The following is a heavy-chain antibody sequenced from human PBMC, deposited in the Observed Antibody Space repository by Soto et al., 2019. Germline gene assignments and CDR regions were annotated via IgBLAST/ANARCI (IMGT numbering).Heavy chain of an antibody. CDR3: VRQWCNGGGWSAFDV. D-gene: IGHD2-15*01. J-gene: IGHJ3*01. Sequence: SETLSLTCSVSGGTIASSSYSWAWLRQPPGKGLEWIALIYYTGTTYYNPSLRSRVTITLEFSSNQFSLNLSSVTAADTASYYGVRQWCNGGGWSAFDVWGQGTMVTVSS. V-gene: IGHV4-39*01. CDR1: GGTIASSSYS. CDR2: IYYTGTT.